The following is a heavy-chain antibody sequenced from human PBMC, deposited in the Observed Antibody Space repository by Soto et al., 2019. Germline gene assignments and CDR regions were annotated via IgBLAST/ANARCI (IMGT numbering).Heavy chain of an antibody. J-gene: IGHJ6*02. CDR3: ARKVAGNGMDV. Sequence: SETLSLTCTVSGGSISSYYWSWIRQPPGKGLEWIGYIYYSGSTNYSPSLKSRVTISVDTSKNQFSLKLSSVTAADTAVYYCARKVAGNGMDVWGQGTTVTVSS. CDR1: GGSISSYY. CDR2: IYYSGST. D-gene: IGHD6-19*01. V-gene: IGHV4-59*01.